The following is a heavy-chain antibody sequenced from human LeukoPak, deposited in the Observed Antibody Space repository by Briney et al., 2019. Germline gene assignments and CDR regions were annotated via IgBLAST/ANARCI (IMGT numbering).Heavy chain of an antibody. V-gene: IGHV1-18*01. CDR3: ARDILTGYYNPFDYYGMDV. Sequence: ASVKVSGKASGYTFTSYGISWVRQAPGQGLEWMGWISAYNGNTNYAQKLQGRVTMTTDTSTSTAYMELRSLRFDDTAVYYCARDILTGYYNPFDYYGMDVWGQGTTVTVSS. J-gene: IGHJ6*02. CDR2: ISAYNGNT. D-gene: IGHD3-9*01. CDR1: GYTFTSYG.